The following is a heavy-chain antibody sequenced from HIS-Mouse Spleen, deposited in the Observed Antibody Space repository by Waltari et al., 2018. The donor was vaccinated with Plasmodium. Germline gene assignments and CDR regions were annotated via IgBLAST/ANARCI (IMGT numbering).Heavy chain of an antibody. CDR2: MSGRCVSK. V-gene: IGHV3-23*01. CDR3: AKSSKGTGDLWDY. J-gene: IGHJ4*02. D-gene: IGHD7-27*01. Sequence: EVQLLESGGGLVQPGGSLRLSCAASGFPFSSSAMSWVLRAPGKGLEGVSAMSGRCVSKYYADSVKGRFTISRDNSKNTLYLQMNSLRAEDTAVYYCAKSSKGTGDLWDYWGQGTLVTVSS. CDR1: GFPFSSSA.